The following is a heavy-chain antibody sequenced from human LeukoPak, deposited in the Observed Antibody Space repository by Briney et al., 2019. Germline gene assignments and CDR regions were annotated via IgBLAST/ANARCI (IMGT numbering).Heavy chain of an antibody. V-gene: IGHV4-34*01. J-gene: IGHJ3*02. D-gene: IGHD3-3*01. CDR3: ARGSSITIFGVDYAFDI. CDR1: GGSFSGYY. CDR2: INHSGST. Sequence: PSETLSLTCAVYGGSFSGYYWSWIRQPPGKGLEWIGEINHSGSTNYNPSLKSRVTISVDTSKNQFSLKLSSVTAADTAVYYCARGSSITIFGVDYAFDIWGQGTMVTVSS.